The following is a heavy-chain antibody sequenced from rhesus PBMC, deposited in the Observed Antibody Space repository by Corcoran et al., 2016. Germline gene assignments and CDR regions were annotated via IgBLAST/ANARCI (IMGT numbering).Heavy chain of an antibody. D-gene: IGHD2-8*01. CDR2: IYGSVGGT. CDR3: ARRPGYCSGGVCYALYYFDY. J-gene: IGHJ4*01. V-gene: IGHV4-106*01. CDR1: GGSISDDYY. Sequence: QVQLQESGPGLVKPSETLSLTCAVSGGSISDDYYWSWFRQPPGKGLDWLGYIYGSVGGTNYNPSLKNRVTISIDTSKNQFSLKLSSVTAADTAVYYCARRPGYCSGGVCYALYYFDYWGQGVLVTVSS.